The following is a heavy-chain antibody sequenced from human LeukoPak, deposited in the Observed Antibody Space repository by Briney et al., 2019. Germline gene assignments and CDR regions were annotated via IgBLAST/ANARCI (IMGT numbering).Heavy chain of an antibody. CDR2: IYYSGST. Sequence: PSETLSLTCTVSGGSISSYYWSWIRQPPGKGLEGIGYIYYSGSTNYNPSLKSRVTISVDTSKNQFSLKLSSVTAADTAVYYCARVKGLPYFDYWGQGTLVTVSS. CDR1: GGSISSYY. CDR3: ARVKGLPYFDY. J-gene: IGHJ4*02. V-gene: IGHV4-59*01.